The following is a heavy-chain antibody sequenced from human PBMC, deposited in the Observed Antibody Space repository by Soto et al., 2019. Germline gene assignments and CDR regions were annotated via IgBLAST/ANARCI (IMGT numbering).Heavy chain of an antibody. CDR1: GGTFSSYA. D-gene: IGHD6-19*01. CDR3: ASNPRAVAAMHMDV. CDR2: IIPSLGIG. V-gene: IGHV1-69*04. J-gene: IGHJ6*03. Sequence: QVQLVQSGAEVKKPGSSVKVSCKASGGTFSSYAFNWVRQAPGQGLEWMGRIIPSLGIGDYAQRFQGRVTITADKSTRKVYMELSSLRSEDTAVYYCASNPRAVAAMHMDVWGKGTMVTVSS.